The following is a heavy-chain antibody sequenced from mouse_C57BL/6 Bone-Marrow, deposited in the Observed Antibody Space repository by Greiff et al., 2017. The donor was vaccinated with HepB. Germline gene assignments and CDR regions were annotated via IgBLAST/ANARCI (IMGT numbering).Heavy chain of an antibody. D-gene: IGHD2-5*01. V-gene: IGHV2-2*01. J-gene: IGHJ4*01. CDR3: ARGGVTTRYAMDY. CDR2: IWSGGST. Sequence: VKVVDSGPGLVQPSQSLSITCTVSGFSLTSYGVHWVRQSPGKGLEWLGVIWSGGSTDYNAAFISRLSISKDNSKSQVFFKMNSLQADDTAIYYCARGGVTTRYAMDYWGQGTSVTVSS. CDR1: GFSLTSYG.